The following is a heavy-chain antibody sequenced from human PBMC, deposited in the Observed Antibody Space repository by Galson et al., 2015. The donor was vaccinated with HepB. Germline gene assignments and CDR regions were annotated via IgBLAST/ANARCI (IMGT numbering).Heavy chain of an antibody. J-gene: IGHJ4*02. CDR3: AKDLGYSYGYGDY. D-gene: IGHD5-18*01. CDR2: ISYDGSNK. V-gene: IGHV3-30*18. Sequence: SLRLSCAASGFTFSSYGMHWVRQAPGKGLEWVAVISYDGSNKYYADSVKGRFTISRDNSKNTLCLQMNSLRAEDTAVYYCAKDLGYSYGYGDYWGQGTLVTVSS. CDR1: GFTFSSYG.